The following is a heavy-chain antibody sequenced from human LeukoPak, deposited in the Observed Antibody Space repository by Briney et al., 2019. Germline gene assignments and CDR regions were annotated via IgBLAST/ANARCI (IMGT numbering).Heavy chain of an antibody. Sequence: KPSETLSLTCAVSGYSISSGYYWSWIRQPAGSGVKWIGRMYITGDTNYNPSLKSRVTMSLDTSKNQFSLKLISVTAADTAVYYCARELAVAGSVTHRFDPWGQGTLLAVSS. V-gene: IGHV4-4*07. CDR2: MYITGDT. CDR3: ARELAVAGSVTHRFDP. D-gene: IGHD6-19*01. J-gene: IGHJ5*02. CDR1: GYSISSGYY.